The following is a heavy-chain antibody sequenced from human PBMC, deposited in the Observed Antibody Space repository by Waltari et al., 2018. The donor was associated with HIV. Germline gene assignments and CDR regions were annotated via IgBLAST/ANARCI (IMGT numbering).Heavy chain of an antibody. D-gene: IGHD1-26*01. CDR3: ARGVSGGSYYPFDY. Sequence: QVQLQQWGAGLLKPSETLSLTCAVYGGSFSGYYWSWLRQPPGKGLEWTGEINHSGSTNYNPSLKSRVTISVDTSKNQFSLKLSSVTAADTAVYYCARGVSGGSYYPFDYWGQGTLVTVSS. V-gene: IGHV4-34*01. CDR2: INHSGST. J-gene: IGHJ4*02. CDR1: GGSFSGYY.